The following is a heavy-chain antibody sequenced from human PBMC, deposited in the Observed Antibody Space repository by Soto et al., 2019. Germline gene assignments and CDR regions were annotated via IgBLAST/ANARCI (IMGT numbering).Heavy chain of an antibody. D-gene: IGHD3-22*01. J-gene: IGHJ5*02. CDR2: IYYSGST. V-gene: IGHV4-61*01. Sequence: SETLSLTCTVSGGSVSSGSYYWSWIRQPPGKGLECIGYIYYSGSTNYNPSLKSRVTISVDTSKNQFSLKLSSVTAADTAVYYCARDSSGLDYYDSSGYPNWFYPWGQGTLVPVSS. CDR1: GGSVSSGSYY. CDR3: ARDSSGLDYYDSSGYPNWFYP.